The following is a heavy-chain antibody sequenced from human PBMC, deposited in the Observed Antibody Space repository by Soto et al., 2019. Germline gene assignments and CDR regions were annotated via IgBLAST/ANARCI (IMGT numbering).Heavy chain of an antibody. J-gene: IGHJ5*02. D-gene: IGHD3-3*01. CDR3: ATRITVFGLLIPPFDP. CDR1: GGSISSDY. V-gene: IGHV4-59*03. Sequence: SETLSLTCNVSGGSISSDYWSWIRQTPVKVLEWIGYIYYRGSTAYKSSLKSLVTMSVDTSKNQFSLRLSSVTAADAAIYYCATRITVFGLLIPPFDPWGQGTQVTVSS. CDR2: IYYRGST.